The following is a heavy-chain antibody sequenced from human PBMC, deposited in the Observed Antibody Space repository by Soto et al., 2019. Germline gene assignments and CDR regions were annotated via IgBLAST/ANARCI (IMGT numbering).Heavy chain of an antibody. CDR3: ARDKPQQIVGYNYYYGLDV. V-gene: IGHV1-18*04. Sequence: KVSCKASGYTFTSNGISWVRQAPGQGLEWMGWISGYNGDTDYAQKFQGRVTMTTDTSTSTAYMEVRSLRPDDTAVYYCARDKPQQIVGYNYYYGLDVWGQGTTVTVSS. CDR2: ISGYNGDT. D-gene: IGHD6-6*01. J-gene: IGHJ6*02. CDR1: GYTFTSNG.